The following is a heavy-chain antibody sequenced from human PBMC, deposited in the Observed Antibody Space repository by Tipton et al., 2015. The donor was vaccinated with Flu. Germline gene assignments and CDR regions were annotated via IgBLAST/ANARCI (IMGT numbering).Heavy chain of an antibody. J-gene: IGHJ4*02. Sequence: GSLRLSCVASGFIFSDYAMSWVRQAPGKGLEWVSTISGSGGATYYADSVRGQFTISRDISKNMLYLQVDSLRVEDTAMYYCARGPPDISNDYWGQGTLVTVSS. CDR3: ARGPPDISNDY. D-gene: IGHD3-9*01. CDR1: GFIFSDYA. V-gene: IGHV3-23*01. CDR2: ISGSGGAT.